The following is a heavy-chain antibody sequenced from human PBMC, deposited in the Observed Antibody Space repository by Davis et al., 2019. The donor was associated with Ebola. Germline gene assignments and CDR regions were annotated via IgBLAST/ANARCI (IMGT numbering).Heavy chain of an antibody. CDR2: IYYSGST. J-gene: IGHJ4*02. Sequence: PSETLSLTCTVSGGSINSYYWSWIRQPPGKGLEWIGYIYYSGSTNYNPSLKSRLTISVDTSKNQFSLKLSSVTAADTAVYYCARGGTRLDPGDIVVVPAATEEASYYFDYWGQGTLVTVSS. CDR3: ARGGTRLDPGDIVVVPAATEEASYYFDY. CDR1: GGSINSYY. D-gene: IGHD2-2*01. V-gene: IGHV4-59*12.